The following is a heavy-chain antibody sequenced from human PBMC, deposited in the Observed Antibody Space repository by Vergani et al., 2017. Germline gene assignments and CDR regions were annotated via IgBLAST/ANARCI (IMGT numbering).Heavy chain of an antibody. D-gene: IGHD2-21*02. CDR2: INPNSGGT. J-gene: IGHJ4*02. CDR3: ATSHNPPYCGGDCYSDY. V-gene: IGHV1-2*02. Sequence: QVQLVQSGAEVKKPGASVKVSCKASGYTFTGYYMHWVRQAPGQGLEWMGWINPNSGGTNYAQKFQGRVTITRDTSASTAYMELSSLRSEDTAVYYCATSHNPPYCGGDCYSDYWGQGTLVTVSS. CDR1: GYTFTGYY.